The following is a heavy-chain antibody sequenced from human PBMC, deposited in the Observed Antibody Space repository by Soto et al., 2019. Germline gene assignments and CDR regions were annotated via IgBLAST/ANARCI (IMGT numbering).Heavy chain of an antibody. Sequence: SETLSLTCAVYGGSFNGYYWSWIRQPPGKGLEWIGEINHSGSTNYNPSLKSRVTISVDTSKNQFSLKLSSVTAADTAVYYCASGVIAAAGTSYWGQGTLVTVSS. V-gene: IGHV4-34*01. J-gene: IGHJ4*02. CDR3: ASGVIAAAGTSY. D-gene: IGHD6-13*01. CDR2: INHSGST. CDR1: GGSFNGYY.